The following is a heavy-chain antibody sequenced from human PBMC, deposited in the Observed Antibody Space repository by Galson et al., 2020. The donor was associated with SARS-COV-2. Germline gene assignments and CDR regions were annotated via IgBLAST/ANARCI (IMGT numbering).Heavy chain of an antibody. CDR2: FDPEDGET. CDR1: GYTLTELS. V-gene: IGHV1-24*01. Sequence: ASVKVYCTVSGYTLTELSMHWVRQAPGKGLEWMGGFDPEDGETIYAQKLQGRVTMTEDTSTDTAYMELSSLRCEDMAVYYCATQSPTVTTCGWFDPWGQGTLVTVSS. CDR3: ATQSPTVTTCGWFDP. D-gene: IGHD4-17*01. J-gene: IGHJ5*02.